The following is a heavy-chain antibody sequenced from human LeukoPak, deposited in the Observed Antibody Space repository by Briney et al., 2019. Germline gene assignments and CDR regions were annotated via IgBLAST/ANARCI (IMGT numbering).Heavy chain of an antibody. D-gene: IGHD1-26*01. Sequence: GGSLRLSCAVSGFTFSSSSMNWVRQAPGKGLEWVSYISSSSSTIYYADSVKGRFTISRDNAKNSLYLQMNSLRDEDTAVYYCARARWYSGSYGLDYWGQGTLVTVSS. CDR1: GFTFSSSS. V-gene: IGHV3-48*02. CDR3: ARARWYSGSYGLDY. CDR2: ISSSSSTI. J-gene: IGHJ4*02.